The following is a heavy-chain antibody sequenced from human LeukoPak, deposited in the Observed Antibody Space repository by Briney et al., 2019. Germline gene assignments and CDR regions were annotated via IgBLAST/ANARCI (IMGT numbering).Heavy chain of an antibody. J-gene: IGHJ5*02. CDR2: IYYSGST. D-gene: IGHD3-10*01. V-gene: IGHV4-59*12. Sequence: SETLSLTCTVSGGSISSYYWSWVRQPPGKGLEWIGYIYYSGSTNYNPSLKSRVTISVDTSKNQFSLKLSSVTAADTAVYYCARVRLRYYRSFDPRGQGTLVTVSS. CDR1: GGSISSYY. CDR3: ARVRLRYYRSFDP.